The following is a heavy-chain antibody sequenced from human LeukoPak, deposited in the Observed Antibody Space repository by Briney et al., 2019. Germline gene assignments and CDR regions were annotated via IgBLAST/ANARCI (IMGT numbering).Heavy chain of an antibody. Sequence: PSETLSLTCTVSGGSVISSSSYWGWVRQPPGKGLEWIGNIYYSGSTYYSPSLTSRVTISVDTSKNQFSLKLSSVTAADTAVYYCARAHSVASYYYGVDVWGQGTTVTVSS. CDR2: IYYSGST. CDR1: GGSVISSSSY. CDR3: ARAHSVASYYYGVDV. J-gene: IGHJ6*02. D-gene: IGHD2-15*01. V-gene: IGHV4-39*07.